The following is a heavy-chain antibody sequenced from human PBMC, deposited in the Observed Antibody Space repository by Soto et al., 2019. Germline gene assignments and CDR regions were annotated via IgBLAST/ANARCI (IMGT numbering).Heavy chain of an antibody. D-gene: IGHD1-1*01. J-gene: IGHJ4*02. CDR1: GFTFSSYS. Sequence: EVQLVESGGGLVKPGGSLRLSCAASGFTFSSYSFNWVRQAPGKGLEWVSIITPTSTFISYADSVRGRFTISRDNAKNSLYLQMDSLGAGDTAVYYCARARGNDWYEDYRGQGTLVTVSS. CDR2: ITPTSTFI. V-gene: IGHV3-21*06. CDR3: ARARGNDWYEDY.